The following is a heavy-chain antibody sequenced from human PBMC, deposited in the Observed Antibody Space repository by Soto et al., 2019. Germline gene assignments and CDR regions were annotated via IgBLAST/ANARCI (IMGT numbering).Heavy chain of an antibody. V-gene: IGHV4-34*01. CDR1: GGSFSGYY. D-gene: IGHD2-2*01. CDR3: ARVVGDIVVVPAATYYFDY. CDR2: INHSGST. J-gene: IGHJ4*02. Sequence: QVQLQQWGAGLLKPSETLSLTCAVYGGSFSGYYWSWIRQPPGKGLEWIGEINHSGSTNYNPSLKSRVTISVDTSKNQFSLKLSSVTAADTAVYYCARVVGDIVVVPAATYYFDYWGQGTLVTVSS.